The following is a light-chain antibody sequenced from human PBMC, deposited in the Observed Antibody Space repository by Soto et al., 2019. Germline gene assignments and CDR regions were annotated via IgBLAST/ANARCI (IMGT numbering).Light chain of an antibody. J-gene: IGKJ3*01. V-gene: IGKV3-20*01. CDR1: QSVTSSC. CDR2: TTS. Sequence: EIVLPQSPGTLSLSPGERATLTCTASQSVTSSCLDCYQRKPGKAPRRLMHTTSLRATDIPDRFSGSGSGTYVSLTISRLEPEDFAVYAGQQCGGSPLFSFGPGTKVD. CDR3: QQCGGSPLFS.